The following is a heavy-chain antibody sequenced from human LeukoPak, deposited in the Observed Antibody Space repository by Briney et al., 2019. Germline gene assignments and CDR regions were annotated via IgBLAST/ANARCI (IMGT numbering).Heavy chain of an antibody. CDR2: IYYSGST. CDR3: ARVRAYSSSWYSRDYDMDV. J-gene: IGHJ6*02. CDR1: GGSISSYY. D-gene: IGHD6-13*01. Sequence: SETLSLTCTVSGGSISSYYWSWIRQPPGKGLEWIGYIYYSGSTNYNPSLKSRVTISVDTSKNQFSLKLSSVTAADTAVYYCARVRAYSSSWYSRDYDMDVWGQGTTVTVSS. V-gene: IGHV4-59*01.